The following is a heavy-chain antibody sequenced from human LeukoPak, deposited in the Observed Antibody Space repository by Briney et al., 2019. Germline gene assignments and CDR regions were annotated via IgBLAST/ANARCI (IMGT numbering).Heavy chain of an antibody. CDR3: ATYSSGFSY. CDR2: IKKGGSEK. D-gene: IGHD6-19*01. J-gene: IGHJ4*02. V-gene: IGHV3-7*01. Sequence: PGGSLRLSCEASGFTFSSYGMSWVRQAPGKGLEWVANIKKGGSEKYYVDSVKGRFTISRDNAKNTLYLQMNSLRAEDTALYYCATYSSGFSYWGQGTLVTVSS. CDR1: GFTFSSYG.